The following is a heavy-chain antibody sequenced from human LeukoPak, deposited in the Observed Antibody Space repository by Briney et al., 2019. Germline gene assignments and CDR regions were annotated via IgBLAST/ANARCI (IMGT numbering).Heavy chain of an antibody. J-gene: IGHJ3*02. D-gene: IGHD3-22*01. CDR1: GYTFTGYY. Sequence: GASVKVSCKASGYTFTGYYMHWVRQAPGQGLEWMGWINPNSGGTNYAQKFQGRVTMTRDTSISTAYMELSRLRSDDTAVYYCARTVNYYDSSGQEAFDIWGQGTMVTVSS. CDR3: ARTVNYYDSSGQEAFDI. V-gene: IGHV1-2*02. CDR2: INPNSGGT.